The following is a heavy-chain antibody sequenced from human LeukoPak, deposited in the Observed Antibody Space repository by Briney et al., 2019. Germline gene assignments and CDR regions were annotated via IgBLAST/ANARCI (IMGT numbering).Heavy chain of an antibody. V-gene: IGHV1-46*01. CDR1: GYTFTDSY. CDR2: IDPDGGNT. D-gene: IGHD3-22*01. Sequence: GASVKVSCKASGYTFTDSYVHWVRQAPGQVLEWMGLIDPDGGNTNYTQNFQGRVTLTRDTSTSTLYMELSSLRSEDTAVYYCARALYDSSGYRAFDIWGQGTMVTVSS. CDR3: ARALYDSSGYRAFDI. J-gene: IGHJ3*02.